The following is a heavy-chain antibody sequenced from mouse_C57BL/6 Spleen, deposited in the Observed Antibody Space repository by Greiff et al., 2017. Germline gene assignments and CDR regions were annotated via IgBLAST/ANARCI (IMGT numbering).Heavy chain of an antibody. CDR2: IHPNSGST. Sequence: VQLQQPGAELVKPGASVKLSCKASGYTFTSYWMHWVKQRPGQGLEWIGMIHPNSGSTNYNEKFKSKATLTVDKSSSPAYMQLSSLTSEDSAVYYGARGDDGYYAMDYWGQGTSVTVSS. D-gene: IGHD2-3*01. CDR1: GYTFTSYW. CDR3: ARGDDGYYAMDY. V-gene: IGHV1-64*01. J-gene: IGHJ4*01.